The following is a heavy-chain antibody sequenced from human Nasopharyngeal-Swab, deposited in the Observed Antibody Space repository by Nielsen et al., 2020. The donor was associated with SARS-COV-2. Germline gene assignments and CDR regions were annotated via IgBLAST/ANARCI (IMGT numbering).Heavy chain of an antibody. D-gene: IGHD3-9*01. V-gene: IGHV4-59*08. Sequence: SETLSLTWTVSGGSISSYYWSWIRQPPGRGLEWIGYIYSSGSTNYNPSLKSRVTISVDTSKNQFSLKLNSVTAADTAVYYCARQRYFDAWGQGTLVTVSS. CDR2: IYSSGST. CDR3: ARQRYFDA. J-gene: IGHJ4*02. CDR1: GGSISSYY.